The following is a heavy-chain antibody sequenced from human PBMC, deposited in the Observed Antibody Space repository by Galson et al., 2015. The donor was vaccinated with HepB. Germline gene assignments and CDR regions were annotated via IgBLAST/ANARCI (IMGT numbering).Heavy chain of an antibody. D-gene: IGHD1-26*01. Sequence: SVKVSCKASGYTFTSYGISWVRQAPGQGLEWMGWISAYNGNTNYAQKLQGRVTMTTDTSTSTAYMELRSLRSDDTAVYYCARDRPLLHSGGPNSYYGMDVWGQGTTVTVSS. CDR2: ISAYNGNT. J-gene: IGHJ6*02. CDR1: GYTFTSYG. CDR3: ARDRPLLHSGGPNSYYGMDV. V-gene: IGHV1-18*01.